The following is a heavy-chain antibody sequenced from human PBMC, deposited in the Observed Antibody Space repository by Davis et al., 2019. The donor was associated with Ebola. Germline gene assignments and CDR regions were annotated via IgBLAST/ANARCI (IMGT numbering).Heavy chain of an antibody. J-gene: IGHJ5*02. V-gene: IGHV3-11*01. CDR3: AKDWGYCTGDACYLDP. CDR1: GFTFSDYY. CDR2: ISNSISTV. Sequence: GESLKISCAASGFTFSDYYMSWIRQAPGKGLEWISYISNSISTVYYADSVKGRFTISRDNAKNSLFLQMNSLRVEDTAVYYCAKDWGYCTGDACYLDPWGQGTLVTVSS. D-gene: IGHD2-8*02.